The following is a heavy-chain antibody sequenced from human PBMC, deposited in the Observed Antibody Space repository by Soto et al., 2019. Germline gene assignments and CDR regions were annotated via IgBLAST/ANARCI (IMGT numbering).Heavy chain of an antibody. Sequence: QVHLQESGPGLVKPSETLSLTCTVSGASIRNYYWSWIRQPPGKGLEWIGFSYYSGSTNYNPSLNSRVTMSVDTSKIHFSLMLTSVTAADTAVYYCARDQNGSPHFDYWGQGILVTVSS. CDR1: GASIRNYY. CDR3: ARDQNGSPHFDY. J-gene: IGHJ4*02. CDR2: SYYSGST. D-gene: IGHD1-26*01. V-gene: IGHV4-59*01.